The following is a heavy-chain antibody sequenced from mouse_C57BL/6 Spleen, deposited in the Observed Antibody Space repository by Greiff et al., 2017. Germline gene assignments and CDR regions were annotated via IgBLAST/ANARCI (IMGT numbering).Heavy chain of an antibody. D-gene: IGHD1-1*01. CDR2: IYPGSGST. CDR3: ARGDHGSRHYAMDY. CDR1: GYTFTSYW. Sequence: QVQLQQPGAELVKPGASVKMSCKASGYTFTSYWITWVKQRPGQGLEWIGDIYPGSGSTNYNEKFKSKATLTVDTSSSTAYMQLSSLTSEDSAVYYCARGDHGSRHYAMDYWGQGTSVTVSS. J-gene: IGHJ4*01. V-gene: IGHV1-55*01.